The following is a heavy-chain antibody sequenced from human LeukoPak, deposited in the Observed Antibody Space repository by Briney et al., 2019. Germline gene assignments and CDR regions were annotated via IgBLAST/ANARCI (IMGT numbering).Heavy chain of an antibody. CDR1: GFTFSSYG. J-gene: IGHJ4*02. CDR3: AKPVGLFYDSSGYYSGGY. V-gene: IGHV3-23*01. CDR2: ISGSGGST. D-gene: IGHD3-22*01. Sequence: PGGTLRLSCAASGFTFSSYGMSWVRQAPGKGLEWVSAISGSGGSTYYADSVKGRFTISRDNSKNTLYLQMNSLRAEDTAVYYCAKPVGLFYDSSGYYSGGYWGQGTLVTVSS.